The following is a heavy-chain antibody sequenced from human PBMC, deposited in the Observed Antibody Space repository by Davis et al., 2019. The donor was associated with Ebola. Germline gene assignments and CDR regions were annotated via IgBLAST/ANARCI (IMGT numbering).Heavy chain of an antibody. CDR3: ARSYDSSGYYKADAFDI. CDR2: IYYSGST. D-gene: IGHD3-22*01. J-gene: IGHJ3*02. CDR1: GGSISSYY. V-gene: IGHV4-59*01. Sequence: SETLSLTCTVSGGSISSYYWSWIRQPPGKGLEWIGYIYYSGSTNYNPSLKSRVTISVDTSKNQFSLKLSSVTAADTAVYYCARSYDSSGYYKADAFDIWGQGTMVTVSS.